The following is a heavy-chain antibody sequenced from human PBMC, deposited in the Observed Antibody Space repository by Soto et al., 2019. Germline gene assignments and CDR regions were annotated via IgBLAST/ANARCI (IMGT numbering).Heavy chain of an antibody. CDR1: GGSVSSGSCY. CDR2: IYYSGST. CDR3: ARIGRAVDAFDI. V-gene: IGHV4-61*01. Sequence: PSETLSLTCTVSGGSVSSGSCYWSWIRQPPGKGLEWIGYIYYSGSTNYNPSLKSRVTISVDTSKNQFSLKLSSVTAADTAVYYCARIGRAVDAFDIWGQGTMVTVSS. J-gene: IGHJ3*02. D-gene: IGHD1-26*01.